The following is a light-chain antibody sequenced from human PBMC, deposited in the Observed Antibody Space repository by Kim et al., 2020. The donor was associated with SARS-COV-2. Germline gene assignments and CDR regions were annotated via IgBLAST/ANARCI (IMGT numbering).Light chain of an antibody. J-gene: IGLJ3*02. CDR2: QDS. V-gene: IGLV3-1*01. CDR3: QAWDSSWV. Sequence: VSVSPGHTASITCSGDKLGDKYACWYQQKPGQSPVLVIYQDSKRPSGIPGRFSGSNSGNTATLTISGTQAMDEADYYCQAWDSSWVFGGGTQLTVL. CDR1: KLGDKY.